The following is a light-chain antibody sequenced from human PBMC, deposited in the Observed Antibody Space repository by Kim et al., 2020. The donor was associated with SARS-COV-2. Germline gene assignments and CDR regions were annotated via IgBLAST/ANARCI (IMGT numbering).Light chain of an antibody. CDR3: QQRSNWPPGYT. CDR1: QSVRSY. V-gene: IGKV3-11*01. CDR2: DAS. J-gene: IGKJ2*01. Sequence: SPGERANLSCRASQSVRSYLAWYQQKPGQAPRLLIYDASNRATGIPAMFSGSGSGTDFTLTISSLEPEDFAVYYCQQRSNWPPGYTFGQGTKLEI.